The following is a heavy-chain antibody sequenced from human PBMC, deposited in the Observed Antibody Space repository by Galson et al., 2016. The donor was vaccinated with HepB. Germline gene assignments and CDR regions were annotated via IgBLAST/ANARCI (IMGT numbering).Heavy chain of an antibody. Sequence: SLRLSCAASGFTFSSYAMSWVRQAPGKGLEWVSAISGSGGSTYYADSVKGRVTISRDNSKNTLYLQMNSLRAEDTAVYYCAEGLKGRDYYGMDVWGQGTTVTVSS. J-gene: IGHJ6*02. CDR3: AEGLKGRDYYGMDV. CDR2: ISGSGGST. V-gene: IGHV3-23*01. CDR1: GFTFSSYA.